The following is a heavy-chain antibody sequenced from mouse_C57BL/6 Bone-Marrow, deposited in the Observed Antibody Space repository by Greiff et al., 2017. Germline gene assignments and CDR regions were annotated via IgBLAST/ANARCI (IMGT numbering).Heavy chain of an antibody. CDR3: ARNKHYYGSRGDAMDY. Sequence: EVKLQESGPELVKPGASVKIPCKASGYTFTDYNMDWVKQSHGKSLEWIGDINPNNGGTIYNQKFKGTATLTVDKSSSTAYMELRSLTSEDTAVYYCARNKHYYGSRGDAMDYWGQGTSVTVSS. D-gene: IGHD1-1*01. CDR1: GYTFTDYN. J-gene: IGHJ4*01. CDR2: INPNNGGT. V-gene: IGHV1-18*01.